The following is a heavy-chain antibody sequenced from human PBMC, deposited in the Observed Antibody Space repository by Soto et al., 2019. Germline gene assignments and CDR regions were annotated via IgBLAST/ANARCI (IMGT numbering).Heavy chain of an antibody. CDR2: IFHDGTA. CDR1: GVSISSGNW. D-gene: IGHD3-10*01. J-gene: IGHJ4*02. Sequence: SETLSLTCAVSGVSISSGNWWTWVRQAPQRGLEYIGEIFHDGTANYYPSFERRVAISVDTSKTQFSLKLTSVTPADTAIYFCARLVYDTRLNYMYFDFWGQGTLVTVSS. V-gene: IGHV4-4*02. CDR3: ARLVYDTRLNYMYFDF.